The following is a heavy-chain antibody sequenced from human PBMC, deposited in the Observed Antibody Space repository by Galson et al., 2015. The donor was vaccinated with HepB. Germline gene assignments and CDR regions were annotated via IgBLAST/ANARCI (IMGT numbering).Heavy chain of an antibody. Sequence: SLRLSCAASGFTFSSYGMHWVRQAPGKGLEWVAFIRYDGSNKYYAESVKGRFTISRDNSKNTLYLQMNSLRAEDTAVYYCAKDGNYGDYFDYWGQGTLVTVSS. J-gene: IGHJ4*02. D-gene: IGHD4-17*01. V-gene: IGHV3-30*02. CDR3: AKDGNYGDYFDY. CDR2: IRYDGSNK. CDR1: GFTFSSYG.